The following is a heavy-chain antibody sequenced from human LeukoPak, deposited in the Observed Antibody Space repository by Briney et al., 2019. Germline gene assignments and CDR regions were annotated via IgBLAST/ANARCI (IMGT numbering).Heavy chain of an antibody. CDR3: AKDHQWLVRGSFDY. CDR1: GFTFSSYA. D-gene: IGHD6-19*01. V-gene: IGHV3-23*01. J-gene: IGHJ4*02. CDR2: ISGSGGST. Sequence: PGASLRLSCAASGFTFSSYAMSWVRQAPGKGLEWVSAISGSGGSTYYADSVKGRFTISRDNSKNTLYLQMNSLRAEDTAVYYCAKDHQWLVRGSFDYWGQGTLVTVSS.